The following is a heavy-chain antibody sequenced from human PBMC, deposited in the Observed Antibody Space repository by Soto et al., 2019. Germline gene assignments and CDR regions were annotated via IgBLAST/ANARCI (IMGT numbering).Heavy chain of an antibody. J-gene: IGHJ6*02. CDR2: ISHDGSNK. V-gene: IGHV3-30*03. CDR1: GFTFSSYG. CDR3: ARLWTNYDFWSGFYTLESIYYYYYGMDV. D-gene: IGHD3-3*01. Sequence: PGGSLRLSCAASGFTFSSYGMHWVRQAPGKGLEWVAVISHDGSNKYYADSVKGRFTISRDNSKNTLYLQMNSLRAEDTAVYYCARLWTNYDFWSGFYTLESIYYYYYGMDVWAKGPRSPSP.